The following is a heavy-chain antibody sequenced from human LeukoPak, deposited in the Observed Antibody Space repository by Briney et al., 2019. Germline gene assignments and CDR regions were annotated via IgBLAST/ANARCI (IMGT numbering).Heavy chain of an antibody. CDR2: ISSSSTI. J-gene: IGHJ2*01. D-gene: IGHD4-23*01. V-gene: IGHV3-48*02. CDR1: GFTLSSYS. Sequence: PGGSLRLSCAASGFTLSSYSMNWVRQAPGKGLEWVSYISSSSTIYYAESVKGRFTISRDNAKNSLYLQMNSLRDEDTAVYYCARDQSGTSYWYFDPWGRGTLVTVSS. CDR3: ARDQSGTSYWYFDP.